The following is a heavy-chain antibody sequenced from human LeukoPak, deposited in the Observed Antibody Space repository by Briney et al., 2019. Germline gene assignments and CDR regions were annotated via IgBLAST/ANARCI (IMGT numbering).Heavy chain of an antibody. CDR1: GYSISSGYY. CDR2: IYHSGST. V-gene: IGHV4-38-2*01. Sequence: PSETLSLTCAVSGYSISSGYYWGWIRQPPGKGLEWIGSIYHSGSTYYNPSLKSRVTISVDTSKNQFSLKLSSVTAADTAVYYCARHSPGVLRYCYYYMDVWGKGTTVTVSS. D-gene: IGHD2/OR15-2a*01. J-gene: IGHJ6*03. CDR3: ARHSPGVLRYCYYYMDV.